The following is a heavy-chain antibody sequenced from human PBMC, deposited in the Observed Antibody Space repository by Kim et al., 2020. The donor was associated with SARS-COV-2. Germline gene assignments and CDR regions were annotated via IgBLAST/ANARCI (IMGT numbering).Heavy chain of an antibody. CDR3: VRDTAMEEKDY. CDR2: T. D-gene: IGHD5-18*01. Sequence: TNYNPSLKRRLTISVDTSRNQYSLKLSAVTAAETAVYYCVRDTAMEEKDYWGQGTRVTVSS. V-gene: IGHV4-39*01. J-gene: IGHJ4*02.